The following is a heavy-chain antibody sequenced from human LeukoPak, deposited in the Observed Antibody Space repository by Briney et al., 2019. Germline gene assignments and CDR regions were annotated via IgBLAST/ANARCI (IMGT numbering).Heavy chain of an antibody. Sequence: NPSGTLSLTCAVSGGSISSSNWWNWVRQPPGKGLEWIGEIYHSGSTNYNPSLKSRVTISVDTSKNQFSLKLSSVTAADTAVYYCARGWGYCSSTSCWSDAFDIWGQGTMVTVSS. V-gene: IGHV4-4*02. CDR3: ARGWGYCSSTSCWSDAFDI. CDR1: GGSISSSNW. D-gene: IGHD2-2*01. J-gene: IGHJ3*02. CDR2: IYHSGST.